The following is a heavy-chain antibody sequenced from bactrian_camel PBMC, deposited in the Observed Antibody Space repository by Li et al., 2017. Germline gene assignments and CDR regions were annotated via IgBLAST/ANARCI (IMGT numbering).Heavy chain of an antibody. V-gene: IGHV3S53*01. J-gene: IGHJ6*01. Sequence: HVQLVESGGGSVQDGGSLRLSCVAPGYRIRSSCMGIFRQAPGKEREGIATIDGDGKTMYRDSVKGRFTIAKDIAKNTLSLQMNNLKPEDTAMYYCGADEHTASWACTLLVVAGWGDFGSWGQGTQVTVS. CDR3: GADEHTASWACTLLVVAGWGDFGS. D-gene: IGHD6*01. CDR1: GYRIRSSC. CDR2: IDGDGKT.